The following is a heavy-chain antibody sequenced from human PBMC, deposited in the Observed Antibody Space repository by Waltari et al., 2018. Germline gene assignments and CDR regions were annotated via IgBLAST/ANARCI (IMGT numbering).Heavy chain of an antibody. J-gene: IGHJ4*02. CDR2: INHSGST. Sequence: QVQLQQWGAGLLKPSETLSLTCAVYGGSFSGYYWSWIRQPPGKGLEWIGEINHSGSTNYNPSLKSRVTISVDTSKNQFSLKLSSVTAADTAVYYCARSRKTFGVVIADYWGQGTLVTVSS. V-gene: IGHV4-34*01. CDR1: GGSFSGYY. CDR3: ARSRKTFGVVIADY. D-gene: IGHD3-3*01.